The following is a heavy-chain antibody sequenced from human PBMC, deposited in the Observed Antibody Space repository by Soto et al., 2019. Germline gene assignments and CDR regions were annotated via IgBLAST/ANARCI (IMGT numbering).Heavy chain of an antibody. CDR2: IDPSDPYT. V-gene: IGHV5-10-1*01. Sequence: GESLKISCKGSGYSFTSYWISWVRQMPGKGLEWMGRIDPSDPYTNYSPSFQGHVTISADKSISTAYLQWSSLKASDTAMYYCARSLITIFGVVIPYLDYWGQGTLVTVSS. CDR1: GYSFTSYW. D-gene: IGHD3-3*01. CDR3: ARSLITIFGVVIPYLDY. J-gene: IGHJ4*02.